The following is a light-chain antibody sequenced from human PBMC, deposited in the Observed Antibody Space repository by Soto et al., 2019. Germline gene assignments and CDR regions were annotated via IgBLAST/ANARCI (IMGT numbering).Light chain of an antibody. CDR1: SSDVGNYKL. J-gene: IGLJ1*01. Sequence: QSVLTQPASVSGSPGQSITISCTGTSSDVGNYKLVSWYQHHPGKAPKLMIYEVSKRPSGVSNRFSGSKSGDTASLTISGLQAEDEADYYCCSYAGSNYVFGTVTKLTVL. V-gene: IGLV2-23*02. CDR3: CSYAGSNYV. CDR2: EVS.